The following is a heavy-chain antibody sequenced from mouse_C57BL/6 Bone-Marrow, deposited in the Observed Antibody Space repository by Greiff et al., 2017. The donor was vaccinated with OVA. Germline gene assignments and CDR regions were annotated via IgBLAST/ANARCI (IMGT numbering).Heavy chain of an antibody. CDR3: TQPSYYYGSREDWYFDV. CDR2: IRLKSDNYET. J-gene: IGHJ1*03. CDR1: GFTFSNYW. V-gene: IGHV6-3*01. D-gene: IGHD1-1*01. Sequence: EVMLVESGGGLVQPGGSMKLSCVASGFTFSNYWMNWVRQSPEKGLEWVAQIRLKSDNYETHYSESVKGRFTISRDDSKSRLYLQMNNLRAEDTGIYYCTQPSYYYGSREDWYFDVWGTGTTVTVSS.